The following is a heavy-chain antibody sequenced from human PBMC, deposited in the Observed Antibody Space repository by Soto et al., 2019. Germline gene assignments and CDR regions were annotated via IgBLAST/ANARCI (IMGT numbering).Heavy chain of an antibody. J-gene: IGHJ4*02. CDR3: ARENSRSYSTDY. V-gene: IGHV4-31*03. CDR1: GGSISSGGYY. D-gene: IGHD1-26*01. CDR2: IYYSGST. Sequence: PSETLSLTCTVSGGSISSGGYYWSWIRQHPGKGLEWIGYIYYSGSTYYNPSLKSRVTISVDTSKNQFSLKLSSVTAADTAVYYCARENSRSYSTDYRGQGTLVTVSS.